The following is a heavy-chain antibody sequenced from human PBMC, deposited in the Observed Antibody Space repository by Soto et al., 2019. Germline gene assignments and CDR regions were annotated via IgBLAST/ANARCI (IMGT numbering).Heavy chain of an antibody. Sequence: QVQLVQSGAEVKKPGASVKVSCKASGYTFTSYGISWVRQAPGQGLEWMGWISAYNGNTNYAQKLQGRVTMTTDTAPSTTYMELRSLRSDDTAVDYWARGKEGDIVATFLHRHWFDPWGQGTLVTVSS. CDR2: ISAYNGNT. V-gene: IGHV1-18*01. CDR3: ARGKEGDIVATFLHRHWFDP. J-gene: IGHJ5*02. D-gene: IGHD5-12*01. CDR1: GYTFTSYG.